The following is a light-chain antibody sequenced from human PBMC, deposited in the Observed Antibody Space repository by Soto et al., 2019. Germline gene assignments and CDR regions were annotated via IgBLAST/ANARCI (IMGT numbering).Light chain of an antibody. CDR2: GAS. CDR1: QSVSSN. V-gene: IGKV3D-15*01. J-gene: IGKJ1*01. CDR3: QQYNNWPPTWT. Sequence: EIVMTQSPATLSVSPGERATLSCRASQSVSSNLAWYQQKPGQAPRLLIYGASIRATGIPARFSGSGSGTKFTLTISSLQSEDFAVYYCQQYNNWPPTWTFGQGTKVDIK.